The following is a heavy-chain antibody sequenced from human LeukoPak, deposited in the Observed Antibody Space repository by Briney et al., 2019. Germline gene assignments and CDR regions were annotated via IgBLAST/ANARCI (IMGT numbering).Heavy chain of an antibody. V-gene: IGHV3-7*03. D-gene: IGHD6-19*01. CDR2: IEGDGSEK. CDR1: GFTFSSFW. Sequence: GGSLRLSCAASGFTFSSFWMNWVRHTPGKGLEWVANIEGDGSEKNYMDSVRGRFTISRDNAKKSLHLQMNSLRAEDTGVYYCAGGSGWLIDYWGQGTLVTVSS. CDR3: AGGSGWLIDY. J-gene: IGHJ4*02.